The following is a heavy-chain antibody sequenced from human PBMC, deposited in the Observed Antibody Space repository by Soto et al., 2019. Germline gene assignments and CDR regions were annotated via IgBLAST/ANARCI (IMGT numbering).Heavy chain of an antibody. V-gene: IGHV4-59*01. Sequence: ETLLLTFSVSGGSISTYYWNWIRQPPGQGLESIGYIYSSGSANYSPSLKSRVHISVDTSKNEFSLKLSYVAAADTAIYYCARDERKQSKSPAPDHSGQGTLVTVTS. CDR2: IYSSGSA. CDR1: GGSISTYY. CDR3: ARDERKQSKSPAPDH. J-gene: IGHJ4*02. D-gene: IGHD6-19*01.